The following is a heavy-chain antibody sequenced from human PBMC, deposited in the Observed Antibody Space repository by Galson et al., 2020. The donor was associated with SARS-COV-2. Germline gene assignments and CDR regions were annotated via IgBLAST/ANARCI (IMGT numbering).Heavy chain of an antibody. D-gene: IGHD1-26*01. CDR2: ISYDGSNK. CDR3: ARTGGSYIQNVDY. V-gene: IGHV3-30*04. J-gene: IGHJ4*02. Sequence: MNWVRQAPGKGLEWVAVISYDGSNKYYADSVKGRFTISRDNSKNTLYLQMNSLRAEDTAVYYCARTGGSYIQNVDYWGQGTLVTVSS.